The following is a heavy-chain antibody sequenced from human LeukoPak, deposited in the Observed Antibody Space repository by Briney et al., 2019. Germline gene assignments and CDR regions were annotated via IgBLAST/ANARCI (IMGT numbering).Heavy chain of an antibody. J-gene: IGHJ4*02. D-gene: IGHD3-10*01. CDR3: AKGPLAYYYGSGSHFDY. V-gene: IGHV3-23*01. CDR1: GFTFSSYA. Sequence: GGSLRLSCAASGFTFSSYAMSWVRQAPGKGLEWVSGITGSGGTTYYADSVKGRFTISRDNSKNTLYLQMNSLRAEDTAVYYCAKGPLAYYYGSGSHFDYWGQGTLVTVSS. CDR2: ITGSGGTT.